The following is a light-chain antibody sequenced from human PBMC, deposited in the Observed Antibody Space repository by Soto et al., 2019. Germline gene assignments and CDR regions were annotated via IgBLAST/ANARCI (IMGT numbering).Light chain of an antibody. CDR2: GAS. J-gene: IGKJ3*01. V-gene: IGKV3-20*01. Sequence: EIVLTQSPGTLSLSPGERATLSCRASQSVSSSYLAWYQQRPGQAPRLLIFGASYRATGIPGRFSGSGSGTDFALTISRLEPEDLAVYYCQQYSSSPPEFTFGPGTKVD. CDR3: QQYSSSPPEFT. CDR1: QSVSSSY.